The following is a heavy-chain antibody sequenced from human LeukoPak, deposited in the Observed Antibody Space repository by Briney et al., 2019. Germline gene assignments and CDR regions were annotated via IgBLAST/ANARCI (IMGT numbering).Heavy chain of an antibody. Sequence: GGSLRLSCAASGFTFTNARMSWVRQAPGKSLEWVGRVTSKTEGGTADYSAPVKGRFTISRDDSKSILYLQMSSLETEDTGVYYCTTVGNWNPRSYWGQGTLVTVSS. CDR1: GFTFTNAR. D-gene: IGHD1-20*01. V-gene: IGHV3-15*01. J-gene: IGHJ4*02. CDR2: VTSKTEGGTA. CDR3: TTVGNWNPRSY.